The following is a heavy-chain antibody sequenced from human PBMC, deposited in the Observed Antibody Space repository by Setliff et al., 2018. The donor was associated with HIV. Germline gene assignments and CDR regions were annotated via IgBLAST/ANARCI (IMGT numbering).Heavy chain of an antibody. J-gene: IGHJ3*01. V-gene: IGHV4-61*01. CDR2: ISFAGHI. CDR1: GASIRSDRMY. D-gene: IGHD6-19*01. Sequence: PSETLSLTCSVSGASIRSDRMYWSWIRRPPGQRLEWIGFISFAGHINYNPSLSNRVTVSRDTSRNQFSMTLTSVTAADTAVYYCARSFGWGAFNVWGQGIVVTVSS. CDR3: ARSFGWGAFNV.